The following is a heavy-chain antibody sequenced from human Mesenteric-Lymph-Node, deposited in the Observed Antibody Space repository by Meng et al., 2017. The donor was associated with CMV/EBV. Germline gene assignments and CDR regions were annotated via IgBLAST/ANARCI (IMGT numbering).Heavy chain of an antibody. J-gene: IGHJ5*02. CDR1: GDSISSRSYY. CDR3: ARHYDFWSGYYEDINWFDP. D-gene: IGHD3-3*01. V-gene: IGHV4-39*01. Sequence: SETLSLTCTCSGDSISSRSYYWGWIRQPPGKGLEWIGSIYYSGSTYYNPSLKSRVTISVDTSKNQFSLKLSSVTAADTAVYYCARHYDFWSGYYEDINWFDPWGQGTLVTVSS. CDR2: IYYSGST.